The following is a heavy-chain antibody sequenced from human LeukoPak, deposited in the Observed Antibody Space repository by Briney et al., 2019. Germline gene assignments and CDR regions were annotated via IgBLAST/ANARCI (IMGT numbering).Heavy chain of an antibody. CDR1: GYSISSGYF. Sequence: SETLSLTCSVSGYSISSGYFWSWIRQPPGKGLEWIGYIYYSGSTNYNPSLKSRVTISVDTSKNQLSLKLSSVTAADTAVYYCARDRGIFGVGRYYYYYMDVWGKGTTVTVSS. V-gene: IGHV4-61*01. J-gene: IGHJ6*03. CDR2: IYYSGST. CDR3: ARDRGIFGVGRYYYYYMDV. D-gene: IGHD3-3*01.